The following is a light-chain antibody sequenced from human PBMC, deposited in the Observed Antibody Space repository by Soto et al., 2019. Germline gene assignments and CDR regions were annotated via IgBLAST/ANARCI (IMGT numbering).Light chain of an antibody. Sequence: DIHMTHSPSSLSASIGDRVTITCRASQNIRSYLNWYQQKPGKAPKLLIHAASSLQSGVPSRFSGSGSGTDFTLTISSLQPEDFAAYYCQLSDSTWTFGQGTKVDIK. J-gene: IGKJ1*01. CDR3: QLSDSTWT. CDR1: QNIRSY. V-gene: IGKV1-39*01. CDR2: AAS.